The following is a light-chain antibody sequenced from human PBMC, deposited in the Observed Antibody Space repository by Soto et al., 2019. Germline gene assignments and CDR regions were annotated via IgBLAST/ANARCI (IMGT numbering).Light chain of an antibody. CDR2: GVK. CDR1: GRDIGAYDY. Sequence: QSALTQPASVSGSPGQSITISCTGSGRDIGAYDYVSWYQQHPGKAPKLLIYGVKNRPSGVSYRFSASKSAFTASLTISGLQAEDEAHYYCSSYTTSYFYVLGPVKKVTV. V-gene: IGLV2-14*01. CDR3: SSYTTSYFYV. J-gene: IGLJ1*01.